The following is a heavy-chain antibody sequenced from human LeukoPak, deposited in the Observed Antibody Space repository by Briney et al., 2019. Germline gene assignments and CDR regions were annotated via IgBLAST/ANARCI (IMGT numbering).Heavy chain of an antibody. CDR2: IGIDSGNT. D-gene: IGHD1-1*01. CDR3: ARDHNYAFDN. J-gene: IGHJ4*02. CDR1: GFPFIEYS. V-gene: IGHV3-48*01. Sequence: GGSLRLSCTASGFPFIEYSMNWVRQVPGKGLEWISYIGIDSGNTKYADSVRGRFTVSADKAKNSLYLQMNSLRVEDTAVYYCARDHNYAFDNWGQATLVSAAS.